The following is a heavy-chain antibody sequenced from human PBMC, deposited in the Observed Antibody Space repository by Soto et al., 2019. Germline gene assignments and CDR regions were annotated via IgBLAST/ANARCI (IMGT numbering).Heavy chain of an antibody. CDR2: ISAYNGNT. CDR1: GYTFTSYG. J-gene: IGHJ5*02. CDR3: ARGSIVVVPAAMNWFDP. V-gene: IGHV1-18*01. D-gene: IGHD2-2*01. Sequence: QVPLVQSGAEVKKPGASVKVSCKASGYTFTSYGISWVRQAPGQGLEWMGWISAYNGNTNYAQKLQGRVTMTTDTSTSTAYMELRSLRSDDTAVYYCARGSIVVVPAAMNWFDPWGQGTLVTVSS.